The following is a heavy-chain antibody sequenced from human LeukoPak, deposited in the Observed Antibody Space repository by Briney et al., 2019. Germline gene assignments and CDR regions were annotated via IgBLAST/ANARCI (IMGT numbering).Heavy chain of an antibody. Sequence: ASVKVSCKASGYTFTSYYMHWVRQAPRQGLEWMGIIIPSGGSKSYAQKFQGRVTMTRDTSTSTVYMELSSLRSEDTAVYYCASIGYSYGSGDAFDIWGQGTMVTVSS. J-gene: IGHJ3*02. CDR3: ASIGYSYGSGDAFDI. V-gene: IGHV1-46*01. D-gene: IGHD5-18*01. CDR2: IIPSGGSK. CDR1: GYTFTSYY.